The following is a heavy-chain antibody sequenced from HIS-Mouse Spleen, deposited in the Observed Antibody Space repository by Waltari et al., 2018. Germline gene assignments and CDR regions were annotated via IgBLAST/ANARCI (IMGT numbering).Heavy chain of an antibody. CDR1: GGPTSSSSYY. D-gene: IGHD6-13*01. CDR3: AREIPYSSSWYDWYFDL. J-gene: IGHJ2*01. Sequence: QLQLQESGPGLVKPSETLSLTCTVSGGPTSSSSYYWGWIRQPPGKGLEWIGSIYYRGSTYYHPSLKSRVTISVDTSKIQFSLKLSSVTAADTAVYYCAREIPYSSSWYDWYFDLWGRGTLVTVSS. CDR2: IYYRGST. V-gene: IGHV4-39*07.